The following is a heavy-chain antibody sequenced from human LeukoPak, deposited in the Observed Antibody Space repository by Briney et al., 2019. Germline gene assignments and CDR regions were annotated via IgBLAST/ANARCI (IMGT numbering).Heavy chain of an antibody. J-gene: IGHJ6*03. V-gene: IGHV4-39*01. CDR3: GGQPNYYYYMDV. Sequence: SETLSLTCTVSGGSISSSPYFWGWIRQPPGKGLEWIGSIYYSGITYYNPSLKSQVTISVDTSKNQFSLKLSSVTAADTAVYYCGGQPNYYYYMDVWGKGTTVTISS. CDR2: IYYSGIT. CDR1: GGSISSSPYF.